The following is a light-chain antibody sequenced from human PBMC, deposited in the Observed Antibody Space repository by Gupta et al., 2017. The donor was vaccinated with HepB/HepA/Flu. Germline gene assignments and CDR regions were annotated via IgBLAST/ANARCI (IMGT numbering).Light chain of an antibody. J-gene: IGKJ1*01. CDR3: LQHSSYPWT. CDR1: QDIRND. CDR2: TTS. V-gene: IGKV1-17*01. Sequence: DIQMTQSPSSLSASVGDRVTITCRASQDIRNDLGWFQHKPGTAPKRLISTTSTLQRGVPSRFNGSGSGIEFTLTISSLQSEDSATYYCLQHSSYPWTFGQGTKVEIK.